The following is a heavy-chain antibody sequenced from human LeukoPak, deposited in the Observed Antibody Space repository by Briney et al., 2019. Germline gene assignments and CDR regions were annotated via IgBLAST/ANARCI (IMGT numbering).Heavy chain of an antibody. CDR1: GGSISSYY. CDR2: IYYSGST. Sequence: PSETLSLTCTVSGGSISSYYWSWIRQPPGKGLEWIGYIYYSGSTNYNPSPKSRVTISVDTSKNQFSLKLSSVTAADTAVYYCARDGSDYYDSSGYYYDYWGQGTLVTVSS. J-gene: IGHJ4*02. CDR3: ARDGSDYYDSSGYYYDY. D-gene: IGHD3-22*01. V-gene: IGHV4-59*01.